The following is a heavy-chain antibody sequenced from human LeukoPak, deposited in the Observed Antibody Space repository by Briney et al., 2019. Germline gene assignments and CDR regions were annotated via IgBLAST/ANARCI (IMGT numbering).Heavy chain of an antibody. V-gene: IGHV1-8*01. J-gene: IGHJ5*02. CDR1: GYTFTSYD. Sequence: ASVKVSCKSSGYTFTSYDINWVRQATGQGLEWMGWMNPNSGNTGYAQKFQGRVTMTRNTSISTAYMKLSSLRSDDTAVYYCARENWNYEANSFNWFDPWGQGTLVTVSS. CDR2: MNPNSGNT. CDR3: ARENWNYEANSFNWFDP. D-gene: IGHD1-7*01.